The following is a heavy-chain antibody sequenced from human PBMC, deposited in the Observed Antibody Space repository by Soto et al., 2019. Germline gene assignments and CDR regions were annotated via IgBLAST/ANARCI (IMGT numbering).Heavy chain of an antibody. CDR2: INHSGST. D-gene: IGHD3-22*01. CDR1: GGSFSGCY. CDR3: ARGRDYYDSSGYHLY. Sequence: PSETLSLTCAVYGGSFSGCYWSWIRQPPGKGLEWIGEINHSGSTNYNPSLKSRVTISVDTSKNQFSLKLSSVTAADTAVYYCARGRDYYDSSGYHLYWGQGTLVTVSS. J-gene: IGHJ4*02. V-gene: IGHV4-34*01.